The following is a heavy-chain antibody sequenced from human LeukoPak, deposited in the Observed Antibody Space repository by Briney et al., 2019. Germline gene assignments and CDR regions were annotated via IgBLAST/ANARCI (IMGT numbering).Heavy chain of an antibody. CDR1: GFTFSSFA. J-gene: IGHJ4*02. CDR2: IRTSGGST. D-gene: IGHD6-13*01. Sequence: GGSLRLSCAASGFTFSSFAMSWVRQAPGKGLEWVSTIRTSGGSTLYADSVQGRFTISRDNSKNTLYLQMNSLRAEDTAVYYCARGYSADYWGQGTLVTVSS. CDR3: ARGYSADY. V-gene: IGHV3-23*01.